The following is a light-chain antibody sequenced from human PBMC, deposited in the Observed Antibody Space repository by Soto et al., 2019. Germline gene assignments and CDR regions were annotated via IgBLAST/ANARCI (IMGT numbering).Light chain of an antibody. CDR3: QQYYSYPLT. CDR2: AAS. J-gene: IGKJ4*01. V-gene: IGKV1-8*01. CDR1: QGISSY. Sequence: AIRMTPSPSSLSASTGDRVTITCRASQGISSYLAWYQQKPGKATKLLIYAASTLQSGVPSRFSGSGSGTDFTLTISCLQSEDFATYYCQQYYSYPLTFGGGTKVDIK.